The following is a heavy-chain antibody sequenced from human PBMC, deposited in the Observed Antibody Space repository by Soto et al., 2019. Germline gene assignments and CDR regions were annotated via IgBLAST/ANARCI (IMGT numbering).Heavy chain of an antibody. Sequence: PGGSPRICCAASVVTFCSDAIAGVRPAPEKGLEWVSAISGSGGSTSYADSVKGRFTTSRDNSKNTLYLQMNSLRAEDTAVYYCAKDLGGFLSLGYYYGMDVWGQGTTVTVSS. J-gene: IGHJ6*02. D-gene: IGHD2-15*01. CDR3: AKDLGGFLSLGYYYGMDV. V-gene: IGHV3-23*01. CDR1: VVTFCSDA. CDR2: ISGSGGST.